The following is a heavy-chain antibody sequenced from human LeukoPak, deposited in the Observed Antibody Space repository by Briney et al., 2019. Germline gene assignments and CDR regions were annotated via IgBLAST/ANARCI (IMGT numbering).Heavy chain of an antibody. CDR1: GGSFSGYY. V-gene: IGHV4-34*01. CDR2: INQSGST. D-gene: IGHD2/OR15-2a*01. Sequence: SETLSLTYAVYGGSFSGYYWSWIRQPPGKGLEWIGEINQSGSTNYNPSLESRVTISVAPSKNQFSLNLNSVTAADAAVYYCARGVTSALSYYYGMDVWGQGTTVTVSS. CDR3: ARGVTSALSYYYGMDV. J-gene: IGHJ6*02.